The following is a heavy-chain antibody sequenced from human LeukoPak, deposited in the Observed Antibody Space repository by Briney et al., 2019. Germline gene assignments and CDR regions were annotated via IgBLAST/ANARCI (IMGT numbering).Heavy chain of an antibody. D-gene: IGHD2-21*02. CDR3: AKGERAYCGGDCYYDY. Sequence: GGSLRLSCPASGFTFSSYSMSWVRPAQGKGLEWVSAISGSGGSTYYADSVKGRFTISRDNSKNTLYLQMNSLRAEDTAVYYCAKGERAYCGGDCYYDYWGQGTLVTVSS. CDR2: ISGSGGST. J-gene: IGHJ4*02. CDR1: GFTFSSYS. V-gene: IGHV3-23*01.